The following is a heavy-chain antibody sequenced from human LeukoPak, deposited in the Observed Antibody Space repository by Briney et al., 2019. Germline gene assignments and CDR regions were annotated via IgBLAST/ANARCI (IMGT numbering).Heavy chain of an antibody. J-gene: IGHJ3*02. D-gene: IGHD5-12*01. CDR2: IYYSGST. CDR3: ARVDIVASQSDAFDI. CDR1: GGSISSYY. V-gene: IGHV4-59*01. Sequence: SETLSLTCTVSGGSISSYYWSWIRQPPGKGLEWMGYIYYSGSTNYNPSLKSRVTISVDTSKNQFSLKLSSVTAADTAVYYCARVDIVASQSDAFDIWGQGTMVTVSS.